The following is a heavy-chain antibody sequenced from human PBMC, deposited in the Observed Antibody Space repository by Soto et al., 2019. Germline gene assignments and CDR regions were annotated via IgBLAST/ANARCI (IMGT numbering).Heavy chain of an antibody. CDR3: ARSDQDRGVGAFDI. V-gene: IGHV4-39*01. CDR2: IYYSGST. CDR1: GGSISSSSYY. J-gene: IGHJ3*02. Sequence: SETLSLTCTVSGGSISSSSYYWGWIRQPPGKGLEWIGSIYYSGSTYYNPSLKSRVTISVDTSKNQFSLKLSSVTAADTAVYYCARSDQDRGVGAFDIWGQGIMVTVSS. D-gene: IGHD3-10*01.